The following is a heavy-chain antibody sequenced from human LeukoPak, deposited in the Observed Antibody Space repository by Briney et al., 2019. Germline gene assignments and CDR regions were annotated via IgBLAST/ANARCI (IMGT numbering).Heavy chain of an antibody. V-gene: IGHV3-74*01. CDR1: GFTFSSYW. Sequence: GGSLRLSCAASGFTFSSYWMHWVRQAPGKGLVWVSRINSDGSSTSYADSVKGRFTISRDNAKNTLYLQMNSLRAEDTAVYYCAKDRYSSSWRAFDYWGQGTLVTVSS. D-gene: IGHD6-13*01. CDR3: AKDRYSSSWRAFDY. J-gene: IGHJ4*02. CDR2: INSDGSST.